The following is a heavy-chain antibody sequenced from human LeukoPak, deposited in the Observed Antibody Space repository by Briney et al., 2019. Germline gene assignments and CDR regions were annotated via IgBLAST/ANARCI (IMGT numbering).Heavy chain of an antibody. CDR1: GGSISSSSYY. Sequence: SETLSLTCTVSGGSISSSSYYWGWIRQPPGKGLEWIGSIYYSGSTYYKPSLKSRHTIVVDTSKNPSSLKLISVTTPNTAVYYCERYRSITNFGVVITYFDYWGQGTLVTVSS. D-gene: IGHD3-3*01. J-gene: IGHJ4*02. CDR2: IYYSGST. CDR3: ERYRSITNFGVVITYFDY. V-gene: IGHV4-39*01.